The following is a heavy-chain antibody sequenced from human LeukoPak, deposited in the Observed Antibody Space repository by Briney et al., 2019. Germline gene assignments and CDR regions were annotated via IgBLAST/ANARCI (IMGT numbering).Heavy chain of an antibody. J-gene: IGHJ6*03. CDR1: VYTFTGYY. CDR3: ARGELLPEDYYYYYIDV. V-gene: IGHV1-2*02. D-gene: IGHD1-7*01. Sequence: ASVNVSFKASVYTFTGYYMHWVRQAPGQGLEWMGWINPNSGGTNYAQKFQGRVTMTRDTSISTAYMELSRLRSDDTAVYYCARGELLPEDYYYYYIDVLGKGTTVTVSS. CDR2: INPNSGGT.